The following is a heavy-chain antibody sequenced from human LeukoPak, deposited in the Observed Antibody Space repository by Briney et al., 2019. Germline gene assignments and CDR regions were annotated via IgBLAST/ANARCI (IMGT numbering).Heavy chain of an antibody. V-gene: IGHV3-48*03. Sequence: PGGSLRLSCAASGFTFSSYEMDWVRQAPGKGLEWVSYISSSGSTTNYADSVKGRFTISRDNGKRSLYLQMNSLRAEDTAVYYCARDLGGTNGCYFDQWGQGPRVTVPS. CDR3: ARDLGGTNGCYFDQ. D-gene: IGHD1-7*01. J-gene: IGHJ4*02. CDR1: GFTFSSYE. CDR2: ISSSGSTT.